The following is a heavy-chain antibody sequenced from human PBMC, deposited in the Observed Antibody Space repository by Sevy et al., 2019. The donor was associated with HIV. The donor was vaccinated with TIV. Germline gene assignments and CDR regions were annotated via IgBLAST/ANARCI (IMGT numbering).Heavy chain of an antibody. J-gene: IGHJ4*02. D-gene: IGHD2-21*01. V-gene: IGHV3-48*02. CDR2: IGTAAGVT. CDR3: ARCPGHYSIDY. Sequence: GGSLRLSCAASGFTFNTYSLIWVRQTPGKGLEWISFIGTAAGVTYYADSVKGRFTISRDNAKISLYLQMNSLRDEDTAVYYRARCPGHYSIDYWGQGTLVTVSS. CDR1: GFTFNTYS.